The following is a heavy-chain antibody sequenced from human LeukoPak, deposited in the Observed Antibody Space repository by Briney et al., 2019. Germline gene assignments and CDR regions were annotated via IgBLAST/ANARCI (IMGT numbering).Heavy chain of an antibody. V-gene: IGHV3-74*01. Sequence: GGALRLSCAASGFTLSKYWMHWVRQAPGEGLVWVSRVNSDRRSVAYADSVQGRFTISTDNTKNTVYLQMDSLRAEDTAVYYCTRERNNGWDSWGQGTLVSVSS. CDR2: VNSDRRSV. J-gene: IGHJ4*02. D-gene: IGHD6-19*01. CDR1: GFTLSKYW. CDR3: TRERNNGWDS.